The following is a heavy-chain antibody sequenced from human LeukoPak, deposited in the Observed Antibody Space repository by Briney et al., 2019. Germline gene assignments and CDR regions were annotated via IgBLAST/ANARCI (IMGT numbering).Heavy chain of an antibody. CDR2: IYTTGKT. CDR3: ARHGYTASHYFLDY. CDR1: SGSMNSYY. V-gene: IGHV4-4*07. D-gene: IGHD3-16*01. J-gene: IGHJ4*02. Sequence: SETLSLTCTVSSGSMNSYYWGWVRQPAGRGLEWIGRIYTTGKTDYDPSLKGRLTMSVDTSKRQFSLNLRSVSAADTAIYYCARHGYTASHYFLDYWSQGTLVTVSS.